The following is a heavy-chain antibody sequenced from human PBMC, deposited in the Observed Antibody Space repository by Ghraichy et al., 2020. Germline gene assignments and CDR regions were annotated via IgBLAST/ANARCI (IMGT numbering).Heavy chain of an antibody. V-gene: IGHV3-7*01. CDR3: ARDGGWFDP. CDR1: GFTFSSFW. CDR2: IKQDGSEK. J-gene: IGHJ5*02. Sequence: GESLNISCAASGFTFSSFWMTWVRQAPGKVLEWVANIKQDGSEKYYVDSVKGRFTISRDNAKKSLYLQMNSLRAEDTAVYYCARDGGWFDPWGQGTLVTVSS.